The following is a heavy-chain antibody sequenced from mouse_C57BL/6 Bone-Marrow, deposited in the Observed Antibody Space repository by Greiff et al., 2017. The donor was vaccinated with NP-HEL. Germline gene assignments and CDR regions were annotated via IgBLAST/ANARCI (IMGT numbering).Heavy chain of an antibody. D-gene: IGHD1-1*01. J-gene: IGHJ4*01. CDR1: GYAFTNYL. V-gene: IGHV1-54*01. CDR3: ARKRILRYYAMDY. CDR2: INPGSGGT. Sequence: VQLQQSGAELVRPGTSVKVSCKASGYAFTNYLIEWVKQRPGQGLVWIGVINPGSGGTNYNEKFKGKATLTADKSSSTAYMQLSSLTSEDSAVYFCARKRILRYYAMDYWGQGTSVTVSS.